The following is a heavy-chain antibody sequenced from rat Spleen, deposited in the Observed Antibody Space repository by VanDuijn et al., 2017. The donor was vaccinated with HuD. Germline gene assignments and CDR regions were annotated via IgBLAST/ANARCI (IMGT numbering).Heavy chain of an antibody. J-gene: IGHJ2*01. CDR2: ISSGGGTNT. CDR1: GFTFSDYY. D-gene: IGHD1-11*01. CDR3: ARHEDYGGYSRDYFGY. V-gene: IGHV5-25*01. Sequence: EVQLVESGGGLMQPGRSLKLSCAASGFTFSDYYMAWVRQAPTKGLEWITSISSGGGTNTYYRDSVKGRFSISRDDAKSTLNLQMDSLRSEDTATYFCARHEDYGGYSRDYFGYWGQGVMVTVSS.